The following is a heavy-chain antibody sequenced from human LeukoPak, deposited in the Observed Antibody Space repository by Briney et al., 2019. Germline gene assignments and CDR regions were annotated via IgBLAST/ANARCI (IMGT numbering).Heavy chain of an antibody. Sequence: ASVKVSCKASGGTFSSYAISWVRQAPGQGLEWMGGIIPIFGTANYAQKFQGRVTITADESTSTAYMELSSLRSEDTAVYYCASGYCSGGSCYPSYGMDVWGQGTTVTVPS. D-gene: IGHD2-15*01. J-gene: IGHJ6*02. CDR2: IIPIFGTA. CDR3: ASGYCSGGSCYPSYGMDV. V-gene: IGHV1-69*13. CDR1: GGTFSSYA.